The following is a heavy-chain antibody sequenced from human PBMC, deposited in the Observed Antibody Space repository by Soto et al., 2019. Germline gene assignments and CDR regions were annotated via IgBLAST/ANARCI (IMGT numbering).Heavy chain of an antibody. J-gene: IGHJ5*02. CDR3: ARASSSWYSSWFDP. V-gene: IGHV3-30-3*01. D-gene: IGHD6-13*01. CDR2: ISYDGSNK. Sequence: GGSLRLSCAASGFTFSSYAMHWVRRAPGKGLEWVAVISYDGSNKYYADSVKGRFTISRDNSKNTLYLQMNSLRAEDTAVYYCARASSSWYSSWFDPWGQGTLVTVSS. CDR1: GFTFSSYA.